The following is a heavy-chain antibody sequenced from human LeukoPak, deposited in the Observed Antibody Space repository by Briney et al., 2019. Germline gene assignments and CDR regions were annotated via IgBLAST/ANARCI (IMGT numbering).Heavy chain of an antibody. D-gene: IGHD3-22*01. Sequence: SQTLSLTCTVSGGSISSGVYYWSWIRQHPGKGLEWIGYIYYSGSTYYNPSLKSRVTISVDTSKNQFSLKLSSVTAADTAVYYCARDKGPYYYDSSGDWYFDLWGRGTLVTGSS. CDR1: GGSISSGVYY. CDR2: IYYSGST. CDR3: ARDKGPYYYDSSGDWYFDL. J-gene: IGHJ2*01. V-gene: IGHV4-31*03.